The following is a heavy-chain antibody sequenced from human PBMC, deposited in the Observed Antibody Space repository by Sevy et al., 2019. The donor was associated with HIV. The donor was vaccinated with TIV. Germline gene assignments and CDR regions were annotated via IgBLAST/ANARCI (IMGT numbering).Heavy chain of an antibody. V-gene: IGHV3-30-3*01. CDR1: GFTFSAFS. D-gene: IGHD1-1*01. Sequence: GGSLRLSCAASGFTFSAFSMHWVPQAPGKGLEWGPTISYDGTNDHYPASVKGRFTISRDNSKSSLYLQMNSLRGEDTAVYYCALERLSSNVAEYFQNWGQGTLVTVSS. J-gene: IGHJ1*01. CDR3: ALERLSSNVAEYFQN. CDR2: ISYDGTND.